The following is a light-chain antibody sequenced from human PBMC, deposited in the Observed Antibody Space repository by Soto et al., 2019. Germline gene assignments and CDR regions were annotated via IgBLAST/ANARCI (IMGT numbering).Light chain of an antibody. CDR1: QSISSW. CDR3: QQYNSYSPHT. J-gene: IGKJ2*01. Sequence: DIQMTQSPSTLSASVGDRVTITCRASQSISSWLAWYQQKPGKAPKLLIYDASSLESGVPSRFSGSGSGTEFTLTISSLQPDDFATYDCQQYNSYSPHTFGQGTKLEIK. V-gene: IGKV1-5*01. CDR2: DAS.